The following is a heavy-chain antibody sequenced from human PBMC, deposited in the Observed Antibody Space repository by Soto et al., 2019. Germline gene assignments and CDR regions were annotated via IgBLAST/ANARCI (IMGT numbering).Heavy chain of an antibody. D-gene: IGHD2-15*01. J-gene: IGHJ5*02. CDR2: INHSGSN. CDR1: GGSFSGYY. V-gene: IGHV4-34*01. Sequence: QVQLQQWGAGLLKPSETLSLTCAVYGGSFSGYYWTWIRQPPGKGLEWIGEINHSGSNNYNPSLNRRVTISVDTSKNQFSLKLSSVTAADTAVYYCARGSNFVVVVAATNWFDPWGQGTLVTVSS. CDR3: ARGSNFVVVVAATNWFDP.